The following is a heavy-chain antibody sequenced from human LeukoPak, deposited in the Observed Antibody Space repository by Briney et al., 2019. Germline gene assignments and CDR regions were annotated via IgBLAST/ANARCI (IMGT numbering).Heavy chain of an antibody. CDR2: IWYDGSNK. D-gene: IGHD1-26*01. Sequence: PGGSLRLSCVASGFTFSNYAMSWVRQAPGKGLEWVAVIWYDGSNKYYADSVKGRFTISRDNSKNTLYLQMNSLRAEDTAVYYCARDDRYSGSFDFGYWGQGTLVTVSS. CDR1: GFTFSNYA. CDR3: ARDDRYSGSFDFGY. V-gene: IGHV3-33*08. J-gene: IGHJ4*02.